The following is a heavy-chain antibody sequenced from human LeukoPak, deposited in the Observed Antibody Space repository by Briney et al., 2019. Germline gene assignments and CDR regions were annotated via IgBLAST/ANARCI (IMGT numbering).Heavy chain of an antibody. J-gene: IGHJ4*02. V-gene: IGHV3-30-3*01. CDR3: MRDTAGYTNSWAALAY. CDR1: GFIFSTYA. Sequence: GGSLRLSCAASGFIFSTYAMHWVRQAPGKGLEWVAIISSDGGTKYYADSVKGRFTISRDNSKNTLYVQMNSLRAEDTAVYYCMRDTAGYTNSWAALAYWGQGTLVTVSS. D-gene: IGHD6-13*01. CDR2: ISSDGGTK.